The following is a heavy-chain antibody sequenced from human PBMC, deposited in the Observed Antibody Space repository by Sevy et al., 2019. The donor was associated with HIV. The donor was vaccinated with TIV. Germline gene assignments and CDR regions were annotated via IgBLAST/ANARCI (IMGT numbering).Heavy chain of an antibody. CDR3: ARGGTVTPVDYFDL. CDR1: GFTFSDYY. Sequence: GGSLRLSCAASGFTFSDYYMSWIRQAPGKGLEWVSYISSSSSYTNYADSVKGRFTISRDNAKNSLYLQMNSLRAEDTAVYYCARGGTVTPVDYFDLWGRCTLVTVSS. J-gene: IGHJ2*01. V-gene: IGHV3-11*06. CDR2: ISSSSSYT. D-gene: IGHD4-17*01.